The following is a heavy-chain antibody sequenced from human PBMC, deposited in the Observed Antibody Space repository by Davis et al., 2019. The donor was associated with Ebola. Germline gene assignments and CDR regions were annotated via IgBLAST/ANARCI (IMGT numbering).Heavy chain of an antibody. CDR3: ARHVWPRRWLQSSYFDY. CDR2: IYYSGST. J-gene: IGHJ4*02. V-gene: IGHV4-59*08. CDR1: GGSISSYY. Sequence: PSETLSLTCTVSGGSISSYYWSWIRQPPGKGLEWIGYIYYSGSTNYNPSLKSRVTISVDTSKNQFSLKLSSVTAADTAVYYCARHVWPRRWLQSSYFDYWGQGTLVTVSS. D-gene: IGHD5-24*01.